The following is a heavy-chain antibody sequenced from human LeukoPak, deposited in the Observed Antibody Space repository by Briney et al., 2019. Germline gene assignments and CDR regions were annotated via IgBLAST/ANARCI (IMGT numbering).Heavy chain of an antibody. D-gene: IGHD5-12*01. J-gene: IGHJ5*02. CDR3: ATDVRVGTLPLVATINGWFDP. CDR1: GYTLTELS. CDR2: FDPEDGET. Sequence: GASVKVSCKVSGYTLTELSMHWVRQAPGKGLEWMGGFDPEDGETIYAQKFQGRVTMTEDTSTDTAYMELSSLRSEDTAVYYCATDVRVGTLPLVATINGWFDPWGQGTLVTVSS. V-gene: IGHV1-24*01.